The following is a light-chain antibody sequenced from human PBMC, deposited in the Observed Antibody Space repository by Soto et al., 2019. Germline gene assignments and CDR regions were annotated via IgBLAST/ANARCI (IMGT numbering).Light chain of an antibody. V-gene: IGLV2-8*01. CDR2: EVT. J-gene: IGLJ1*01. CDR3: SSFGGSNNYV. CDR1: SSDVGGYNY. Sequence: QSALTQPPSASGFPGQSVTISCTGTSSDVGGYNYVSWYQQHPGQAPKIMIYEVTKRPSGVPDRFSGSKSGNTASLTVSGLQAEDEADYYCSSFGGSNNYVFGTGTKVTVL.